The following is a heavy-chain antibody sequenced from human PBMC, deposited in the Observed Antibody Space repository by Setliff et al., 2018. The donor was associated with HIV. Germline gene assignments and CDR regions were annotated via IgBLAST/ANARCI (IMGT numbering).Heavy chain of an antibody. V-gene: IGHV4-59*11. CDR3: ARDVGLCGVDCWPYFYFDL. D-gene: IGHD2-21*02. CDR1: GGFISNHY. Sequence: SETLSLTCTISGGFISNHYWNWIRQPPGKGLERIGSTHYSGSSYYSPSLKSRVTISLDTSKNQFSLKLSSMTAADTAVYYCARDVGLCGVDCWPYFYFDLWGRGNLVTVSS. CDR2: THYSGSS. J-gene: IGHJ2*01.